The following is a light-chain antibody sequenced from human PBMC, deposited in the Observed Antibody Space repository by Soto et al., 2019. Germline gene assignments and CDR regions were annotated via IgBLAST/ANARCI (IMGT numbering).Light chain of an antibody. CDR3: SSFTSNRIYV. CDR1: HNDIGTYDY. V-gene: IGLV2-14*03. Sequence: QSALTQPTSVSGSPGQSITISCTGNHNDIGTYDYVSWYQQHPGRAPRLLIHGVTTRPSGISGRFSASKSGLTASLTISGLQPEDEADYYCSSFTSNRIYVFGPGTKVIVL. J-gene: IGLJ1*01. CDR2: GVT.